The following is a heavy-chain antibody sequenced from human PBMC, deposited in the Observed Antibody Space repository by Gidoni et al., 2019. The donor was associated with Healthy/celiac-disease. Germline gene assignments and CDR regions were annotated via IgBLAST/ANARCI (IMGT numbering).Heavy chain of an antibody. CDR1: GFTFSSYS. D-gene: IGHD5-12*01. CDR3: ASIPGYSGYDVPFDY. Sequence: EVQLVEPGGGLVKPGGSLRLSCAASGFTFSSYSRNWVGQAPGKGLEWVSSISSSSSYIYYADSVKGRFTISRDNAKNSLYLQMNSLRAEDTAVYYCASIPGYSGYDVPFDYWGQGTLVTVSS. J-gene: IGHJ4*02. CDR2: ISSSSSYI. V-gene: IGHV3-21*01.